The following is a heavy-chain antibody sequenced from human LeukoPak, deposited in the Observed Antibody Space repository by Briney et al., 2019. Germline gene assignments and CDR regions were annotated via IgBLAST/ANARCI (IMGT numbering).Heavy chain of an antibody. V-gene: IGHV3-7*01. D-gene: IGHD6-13*01. Sequence: GGSLRLSCAASGFTFSSYGMSWVRQAPGKGLEWVANINQDGSEKYYVDSVKGRFTISRGNAKNSLYLQMNSLRVEDTAVYYCARDGQAAAADYWGQGTLVSVSS. CDR1: GFTFSSYG. CDR3: ARDGQAAAADY. CDR2: INQDGSEK. J-gene: IGHJ4*02.